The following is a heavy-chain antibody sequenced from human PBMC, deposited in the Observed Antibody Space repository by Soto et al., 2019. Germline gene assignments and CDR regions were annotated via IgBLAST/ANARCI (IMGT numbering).Heavy chain of an antibody. CDR2: TSYDGSNK. V-gene: IGHV3-30*18. CDR1: GFTFSSYG. J-gene: IGHJ6*02. D-gene: IGHD3-10*01. Sequence: GGSLRLSCAASGFTFSSYGMHWVRQAPGKGLEWVAVTSYDGSNKYYADSVKGRFTISRDNSKNTLYLQMNSLRAEDTAVYYCAKDRRGFGEWSYGMDVWGQGTTVTVSS. CDR3: AKDRRGFGEWSYGMDV.